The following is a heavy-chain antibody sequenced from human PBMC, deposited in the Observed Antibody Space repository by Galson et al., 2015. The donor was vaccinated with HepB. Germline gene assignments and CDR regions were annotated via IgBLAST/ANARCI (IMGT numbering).Heavy chain of an antibody. V-gene: IGHV3-15*01. D-gene: IGHD5-24*01. CDR1: GFTFSNAW. Sequence: SLRLSCAASGFTFSNAWMSWVRQAPGKGLEWVGRIKSKTDGGTTDYAAPVKGRFTISRDDSKNTLYLQMNSLKTEDTAVYYCTTEYVELDGNKGFDYWGQGTLVTVSS. CDR2: IKSKTDGGTT. CDR3: TTEYVELDGNKGFDY. J-gene: IGHJ4*02.